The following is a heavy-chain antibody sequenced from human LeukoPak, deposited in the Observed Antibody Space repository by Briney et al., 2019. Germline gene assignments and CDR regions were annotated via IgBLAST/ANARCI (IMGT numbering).Heavy chain of an antibody. J-gene: IGHJ3*02. CDR1: GYTFTSYD. Sequence: ASVKVSCKASGYTFTSYDINWVRQATGQGLEWMGWMNPNSGNTGYAQKFQGRVTMTRNTSISTAYMELSSQRSEDTAVYYCARGGYYDSSGYYHDAFDIWGQGTMVTVSS. D-gene: IGHD3-22*01. V-gene: IGHV1-8*01. CDR3: ARGGYYDSSGYYHDAFDI. CDR2: MNPNSGNT.